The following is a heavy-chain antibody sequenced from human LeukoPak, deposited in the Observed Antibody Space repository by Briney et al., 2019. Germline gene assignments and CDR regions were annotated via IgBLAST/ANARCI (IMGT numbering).Heavy chain of an antibody. V-gene: IGHV4-59*01. J-gene: IGHJ4*02. CDR2: IYYSGST. CDR1: GGSISSYY. D-gene: IGHD5-12*01. Sequence: SETLSLTCTVSGGSISSYYWSWIRQPPGKGLEWIGYIYYSGSTNYNPSLKSRVTISVDTSKNQFSLKLSSVTAADTAVYYCARRGDSGYDFFFDYWSQGTLVTVSS. CDR3: ARRGDSGYDFFFDY.